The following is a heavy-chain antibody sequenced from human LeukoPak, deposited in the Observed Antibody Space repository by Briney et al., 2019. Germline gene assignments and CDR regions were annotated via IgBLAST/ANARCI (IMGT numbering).Heavy chain of an antibody. D-gene: IGHD4-17*01. CDR1: GGSISSGSYY. CDR3: ARDRGYGLGY. Sequence: SQTLSFNCTVSGGSISSGSYYWSWIRQPAGKGLEWIGRIYTSGSTNYNPSLKSRVTISVDTSKNQFSLKLSSVTAADTAVYYCARDRGYGLGYWGQGTLVTVSS. V-gene: IGHV4-61*02. CDR2: IYTSGST. J-gene: IGHJ4*02.